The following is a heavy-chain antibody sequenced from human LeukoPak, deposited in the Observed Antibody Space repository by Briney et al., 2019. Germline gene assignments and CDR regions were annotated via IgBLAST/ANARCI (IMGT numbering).Heavy chain of an antibody. D-gene: IGHD3-3*01. CDR1: GYTLTELS. V-gene: IGHV1-24*01. J-gene: IGHJ4*02. CDR2: FDPEDGET. CDR3: ATSIFGGYYFDY. Sequence: ASVKVSCKVSGYTLTELSMHWVRQAPGKGLEWMGGFDPEDGETIYAQKFQGRVTMTEDTSTDTAYMELNSLRSEDTAVYYCATSIFGGYYFDYWGQGTLVTVSS.